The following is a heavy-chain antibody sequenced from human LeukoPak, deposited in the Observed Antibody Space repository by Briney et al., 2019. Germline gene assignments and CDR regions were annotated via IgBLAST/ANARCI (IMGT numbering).Heavy chain of an antibody. CDR2: IYYSGST. D-gene: IGHD6-6*01. Sequence: PSETLSLTCTVSGGSISSGGYYWSWIRQHPGKGLEWIGYIYYSGSTYYNPSLKSRVTISVDTSKNQFSLKLSSVTAADTAVYYCARHRKQLVFFDYWGQGTLVTVSS. CDR3: ARHRKQLVFFDY. V-gene: IGHV4-39*01. CDR1: GGSISSGGYY. J-gene: IGHJ4*02.